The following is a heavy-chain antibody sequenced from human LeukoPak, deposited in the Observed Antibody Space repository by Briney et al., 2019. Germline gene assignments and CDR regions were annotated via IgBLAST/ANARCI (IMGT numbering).Heavy chain of an antibody. CDR1: GFIFSTYS. Sequence: GESLRLSCAASGFIFSTYSMTWVRQGPGKGLEWVSSIYPNGGSAFYADSVKGRFTISRDNSKNTLYLQMSSLRTEDTAIYYCTKDVVPDSGWDLDYWGQGTLVTVSS. J-gene: IGHJ4*02. CDR3: TKDVVPDSGWDLDY. D-gene: IGHD6-19*01. CDR2: IYPNGGSA. V-gene: IGHV3-23*01.